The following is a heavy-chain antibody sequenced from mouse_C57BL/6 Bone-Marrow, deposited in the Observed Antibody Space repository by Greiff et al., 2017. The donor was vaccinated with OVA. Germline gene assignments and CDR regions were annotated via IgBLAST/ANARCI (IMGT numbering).Heavy chain of an antibody. J-gene: IGHJ4*01. CDR3: ARDSSGYDAMDY. CDR2: INPYNGGT. D-gene: IGHD3-2*02. CDR1: GYTFTDYY. Sequence: EVKLQESGPVLVKPGASVKMSCKASGYTFTDYYMNWVKQSHGKSLEWIGVINPYNGGTSYNQKFKGKATLTVDKSSSTAYMELNSLTSEDSAVYYGARDSSGYDAMDYWGQGTSVTVSS. V-gene: IGHV1-19*01.